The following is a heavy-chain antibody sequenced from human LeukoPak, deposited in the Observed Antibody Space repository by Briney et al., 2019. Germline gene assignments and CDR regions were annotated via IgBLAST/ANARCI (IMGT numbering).Heavy chain of an antibody. V-gene: IGHV3-23*01. CDR3: AKSRILRYFDWAGDY. CDR1: GFTFSSYA. Sequence: GGSLRLCCAASGFTFSSYAMSWVRQATGKGLEWVSAISGSGGSTYYADSVKGRFTISRDNSKNTLYLQMNSLRAEDTAVYYCAKSRILRYFDWAGDYWGQGTLVTVSS. CDR2: ISGSGGST. D-gene: IGHD3-9*01. J-gene: IGHJ4*02.